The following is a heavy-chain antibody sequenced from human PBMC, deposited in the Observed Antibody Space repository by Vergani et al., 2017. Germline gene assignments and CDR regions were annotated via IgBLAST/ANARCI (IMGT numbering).Heavy chain of an antibody. V-gene: IGHV7-4-1*02. CDR1: GYIFTQSV. D-gene: IGHD2-21*01. Sequence: QVQLVQSGSELKKPGASVKISCKASGYIFTQSVMNWVRQAPGQGPEWMGWINTATGKSTYAQDFTGRFVFSLDTSVNTAYLQISSLKTEDTAIYYCATNTTWRVCDSWGQGTLVTVST. J-gene: IGHJ5*02. CDR3: ATNTTWRVCDS. CDR2: INTATGKS.